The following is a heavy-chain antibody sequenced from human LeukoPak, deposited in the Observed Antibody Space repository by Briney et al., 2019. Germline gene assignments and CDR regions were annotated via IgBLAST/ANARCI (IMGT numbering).Heavy chain of an antibody. CDR3: AKDIEILTAVDAFDI. CDR1: GFAFHNYA. J-gene: IGHJ3*02. Sequence: GGSLRLSCAASGFAFHNYAMDWVRQAPGKGLEWICLITSDGRSNYYADSVKGRFTISRDNSRNSLYLQMNSLRAEDTALYYCAKDIEILTAVDAFDIWGRGTMVTVSS. V-gene: IGHV3-43D*03. D-gene: IGHD5-18*01. CDR2: ITSDGRSN.